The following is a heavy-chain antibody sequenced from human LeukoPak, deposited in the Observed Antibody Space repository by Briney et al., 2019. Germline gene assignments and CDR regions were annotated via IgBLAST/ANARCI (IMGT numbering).Heavy chain of an antibody. CDR3: AREIPGTLGIGPFDY. Sequence: GGSLRLSCAASGFTFSSYGMHWVCQAPGKGLEWVAVISYDGSNKYYADSVKGRFTISRDNSKNTLYLQMNSLRAEDTAVYYCAREIPGTLGIGPFDYWGQGTLVTVSS. CDR2: ISYDGSNK. V-gene: IGHV3-30*03. J-gene: IGHJ4*02. CDR1: GFTFSSYG. D-gene: IGHD6-13*01.